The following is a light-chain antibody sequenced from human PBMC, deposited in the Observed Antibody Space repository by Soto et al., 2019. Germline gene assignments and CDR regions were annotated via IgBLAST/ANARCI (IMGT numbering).Light chain of an antibody. Sequence: DIQMTQSPSTLSASVGDRVTITCWASQSINNWLAWYQQKPGKAPKLLIYKTSNLESGVPSRFSGSGSGTEFSLTINSLQPDDFATYYCQQYKSFSLTFGGGTRVEVK. CDR2: KTS. CDR1: QSINNW. J-gene: IGKJ4*01. CDR3: QQYKSFSLT. V-gene: IGKV1-5*03.